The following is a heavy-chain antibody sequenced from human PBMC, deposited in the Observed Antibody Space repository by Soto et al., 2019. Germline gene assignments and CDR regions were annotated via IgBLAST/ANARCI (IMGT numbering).Heavy chain of an antibody. CDR2: IYYSGST. Sequence: QVQLQESGPGLVKPSETLSLTCTVSGGSISSYYWSWIRQPPGKGLEWIGYIYYSGSTNYNPSLKSRVTISVDTSKNQFSLKLSSVTAADTAVYYCARQSVGPYGSGSYLDSWGQGTLVTVSS. CDR3: ARQSVGPYGSGSYLDS. CDR1: GGSISSYY. J-gene: IGHJ4*02. V-gene: IGHV4-59*08. D-gene: IGHD3-10*01.